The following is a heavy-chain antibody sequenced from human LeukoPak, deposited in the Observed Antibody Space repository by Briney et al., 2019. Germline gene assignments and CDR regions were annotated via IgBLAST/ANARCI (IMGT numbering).Heavy chain of an antibody. D-gene: IGHD3-10*01. Sequence: SETLSLTCTFSGGSISSNTYYWAWIRQPPGKGLEWIGTISYSGSSYYNPSLNSRVTISVDTSKNQFFLNLTSVTATDTALYYCARHGYYYSSGPLFDSWGLGNLVTVSS. V-gene: IGHV4-39*01. CDR3: ARHGYYYSSGPLFDS. J-gene: IGHJ4*02. CDR2: ISYSGSS. CDR1: GGSISSNTYY.